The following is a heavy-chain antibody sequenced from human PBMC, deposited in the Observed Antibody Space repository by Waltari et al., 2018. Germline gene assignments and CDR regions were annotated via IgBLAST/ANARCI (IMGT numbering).Heavy chain of an antibody. Sequence: QLQLQESGPGLVKPSETLSLTCTVSGGSISSSSYYWGWIRQPPGKGLEWIGRNYYSGSTYHNPSLKSRVTKSGDTSKNQFSLKLSSVTAADTAVYYCARHPDRSGSYSSGPHFEYWGQGTLVTGSS. CDR1: GGSISSSSYY. V-gene: IGHV4-39*01. D-gene: IGHD6-19*01. J-gene: IGHJ4*02. CDR2: NYYSGST. CDR3: ARHPDRSGSYSSGPHFEY.